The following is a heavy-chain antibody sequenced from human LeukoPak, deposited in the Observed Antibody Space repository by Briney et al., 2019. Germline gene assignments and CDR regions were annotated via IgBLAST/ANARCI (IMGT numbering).Heavy chain of an antibody. CDR2: INPNSGGT. V-gene: IGHV1-2*02. J-gene: IGHJ5*02. CDR1: GYTFTGYY. CDR3: AREDSTYGDYEGGWFDP. Sequence: ASVKVSCKASGYTFTGYYMHWVRQAPGQGLEWMGWINPNSGGTNYAQKFQGRVTITADKSTSTAYMELSSLRSEDTAVYYCAREDSTYGDYEGGWFDPWGQGTLVTVSS. D-gene: IGHD4-17*01.